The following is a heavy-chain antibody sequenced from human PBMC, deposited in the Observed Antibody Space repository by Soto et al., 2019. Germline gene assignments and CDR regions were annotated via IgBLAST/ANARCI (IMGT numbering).Heavy chain of an antibody. D-gene: IGHD2-8*02. Sequence: PSETLSLTCAVYGGSFSGYYWTWIRQPPGTGLERIGEINHSGSTNYNPSLKSRITISVDTSKNHFSLKLTSVTAADTAVYYCARDKITGLFDYWGQGTLVTVS. CDR3: ARDKITGLFDY. CDR2: INHSGST. V-gene: IGHV4-34*01. CDR1: GGSFSGYY. J-gene: IGHJ4*02.